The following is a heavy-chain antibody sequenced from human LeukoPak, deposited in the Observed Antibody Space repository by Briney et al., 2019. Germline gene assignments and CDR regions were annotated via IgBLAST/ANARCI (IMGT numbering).Heavy chain of an antibody. J-gene: IGHJ4*02. D-gene: IGHD3-10*01. V-gene: IGHV4-59*06. CDR1: GDSINSHH. CDR2: IYYSGST. CDR3: ARRIRYGSGSYDY. Sequence: SETLSLTCTVSGDSINSHHWSWIRQPPGKGLEWIGYIYYSGSTYYNPSLKSRVTISVDTSKNQFSLKLSSVTAADTAVYYCARRIRYGSGSYDYWGQGTLVTVSS.